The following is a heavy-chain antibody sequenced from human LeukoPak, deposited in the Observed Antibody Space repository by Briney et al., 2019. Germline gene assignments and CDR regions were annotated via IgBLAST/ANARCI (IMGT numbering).Heavy chain of an antibody. CDR1: GGSISSYY. CDR2: IYHSGNT. CDR3: ARGSGSDSSGTSFYHYGIDF. J-gene: IGHJ6*02. D-gene: IGHD3-22*01. V-gene: IGHV4-59*12. Sequence: SETLSLTCTVSGGSISSYYWSWIRQPPGKGLEWVGSIYHSGNTYYNPSLKRRITILKDTSKNQFSLELNSVTAADTAVYYCARGSGSDSSGTSFYHYGIDFWGQGTTVTVSS.